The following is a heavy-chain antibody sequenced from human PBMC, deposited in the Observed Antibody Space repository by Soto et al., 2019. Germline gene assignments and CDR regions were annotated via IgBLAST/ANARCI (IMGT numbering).Heavy chain of an antibody. CDR3: PRAGEKSYSSGTTPRPGREL. J-gene: IGHJ6*04. CDR1: GFTFSSYG. CDR2: ISYDGSNK. D-gene: IGHD6-19*01. Sequence: GGSLRLSCAASGFTFSSYGMHWVRQAPGKGLEWVAVISYDGSNKYYADSVKGRFTISRDNSKNTLYLQMNSLRAEDTAVYYCPRAGEKSYSSGTTPRPGRELWGKGTTFT. V-gene: IGHV3-30*03.